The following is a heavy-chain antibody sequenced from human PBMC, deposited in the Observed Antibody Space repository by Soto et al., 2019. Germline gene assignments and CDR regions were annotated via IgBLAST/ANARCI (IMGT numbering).Heavy chain of an antibody. V-gene: IGHV3-23*01. Sequence: GGSLRLSCGASGFTFSDYALSWGRQAPGKGVEWGSTISGSGGSTYYADSVKGRFTISRDNSKNTLYLQMNSLRAEDTAVYYCAKDIAFWSGSLYGMDVWGQGTTVTVSS. CDR3: AKDIAFWSGSLYGMDV. D-gene: IGHD3-3*01. CDR1: GFTFSDYA. J-gene: IGHJ6*02. CDR2: ISGSGGST.